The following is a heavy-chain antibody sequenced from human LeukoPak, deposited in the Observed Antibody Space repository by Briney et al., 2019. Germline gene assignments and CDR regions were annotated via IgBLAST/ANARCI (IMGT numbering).Heavy chain of an antibody. Sequence: PGGSLRLSCSASGFTFRRYAVHWVRQAPGKGLEYISGISSNGGNTDHADSVKGRFTISRDNSKSTLYLQMSSLRPEDTAVYYCIKDAGYSAYDSLDSWGQGTLVTVSS. CDR3: IKDAGYSAYDSLDS. D-gene: IGHD5-12*01. CDR1: GFTFRRYA. CDR2: ISSNGGNT. J-gene: IGHJ4*02. V-gene: IGHV3-64D*06.